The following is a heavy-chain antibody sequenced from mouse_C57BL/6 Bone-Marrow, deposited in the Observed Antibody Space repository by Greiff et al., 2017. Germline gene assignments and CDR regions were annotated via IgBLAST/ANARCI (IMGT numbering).Heavy chain of an antibody. CDR3: TRATDY. V-gene: IGHV1-15*01. CDR2: IEPETGGT. D-gene: IGHD1-2*01. J-gene: IGHJ2*01. Sequence: VQLQQSVAELVRPGASVTLSCKASGYTFTAYEMHWVKQTPVHGLEWIGAIEPETGGTAYNQKFKGKAILTADKSSSTAYMELRSLTSEDSAVYYCTRATDYWGQGTTLTVSS. CDR1: GYTFTAYE.